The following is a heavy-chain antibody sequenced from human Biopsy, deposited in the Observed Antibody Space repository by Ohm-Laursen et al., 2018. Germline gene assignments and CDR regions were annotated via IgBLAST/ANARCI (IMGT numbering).Heavy chain of an antibody. J-gene: IGHJ3*01. CDR2: FSHTGTT. D-gene: IGHD4/OR15-4a*01. Sequence: GTLSLTCAVDGGSFSGYDWTWIRQPPGKGLVWVGEFSHTGTTIYNSSLKSRLTISVDKSKNHSSLRLTSVTAADTATYFCARGPYGDNAGAFDVWGQGTVVTVSS. CDR1: GGSFSGYD. CDR3: ARGPYGDNAGAFDV. V-gene: IGHV4-34*01.